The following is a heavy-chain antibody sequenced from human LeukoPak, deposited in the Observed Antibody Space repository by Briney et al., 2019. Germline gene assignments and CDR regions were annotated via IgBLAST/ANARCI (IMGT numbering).Heavy chain of an antibody. D-gene: IGHD1-14*01. V-gene: IGHV3-74*01. CDR3: IVVVEPPDSDGFDV. Sequence: GGSLRLSCAASGFTFGNSWVHWVRQAPGKGLVWFSLINADGSTTSYADSVKGRFTISRDNARNTLSLEMNSLTIEDTAVYYCIVVVEPPDSDGFDVWGQGAMITVSS. CDR2: INADGSTT. CDR1: GFTFGNSW. J-gene: IGHJ3*01.